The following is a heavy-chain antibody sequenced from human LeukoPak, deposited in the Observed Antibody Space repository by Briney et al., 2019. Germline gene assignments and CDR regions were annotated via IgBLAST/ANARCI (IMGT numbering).Heavy chain of an antibody. CDR2: ISSGGSTI. D-gene: IGHD5-12*01. J-gene: IGHJ2*01. CDR3: ARDENGDSDFDL. V-gene: IGHV3-48*01. Sequence: PGGSLRLSCAASGFIFSNYDMNWVRQAPGKGLEWVSSISSGGSTIFYADSVKGRFTISRDDAKNSLYVQMNNLRVEDTAVYYCARDENGDSDFDLWGRGTLVTVSS. CDR1: GFIFSNYD.